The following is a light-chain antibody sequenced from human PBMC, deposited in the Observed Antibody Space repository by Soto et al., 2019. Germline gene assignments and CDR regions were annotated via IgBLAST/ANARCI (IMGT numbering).Light chain of an antibody. J-gene: IGLJ2*01. Sequence: QSVLTQTPSASGTPGQRVTISCSGSSSNIGSNTVNWYQQLPGTAPKLLIYTNTKRPSGVPDRFSGSKSGASASLAISGLQSEDEADYYCAAWDDSLNSVLFGGGTKLTVL. CDR3: AAWDDSLNSVL. V-gene: IGLV1-44*01. CDR2: TNT. CDR1: SSNIGSNT.